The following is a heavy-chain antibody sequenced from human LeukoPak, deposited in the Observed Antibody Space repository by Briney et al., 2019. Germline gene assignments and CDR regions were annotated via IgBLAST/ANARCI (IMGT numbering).Heavy chain of an antibody. Sequence: APVKVSCKASGYIFSSYGISWVRQAPGQGLEWMGWISAYNGDTNYAQNLQGRVTMTTDTSTSTAYLELSSLRSEDTAVYYCARDNSVRDEAWWFNPWGQGTLVTVSS. CDR2: ISAYNGDT. D-gene: IGHD5-24*01. V-gene: IGHV1-18*01. J-gene: IGHJ5*02. CDR3: ARDNSVRDEAWWFNP. CDR1: GYIFSSYG.